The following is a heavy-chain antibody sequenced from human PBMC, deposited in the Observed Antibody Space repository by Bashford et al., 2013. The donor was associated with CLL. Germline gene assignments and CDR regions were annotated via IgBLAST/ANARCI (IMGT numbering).Heavy chain of an antibody. V-gene: IGHV4-34*01. J-gene: IGHJ6*02. CDR1: GGSFSGYY. CDR2: INHSGST. CDR3: ARGPMIVVVINPGEPYYYYYYGMDV. Sequence: SETLSLTCAVYGGSFSGYYWSWIRHAPREGAGVELGEINHSGSTNYNPSLKSRVTISVDTSKNQFSLKLSSVTAADTAVYYCARGPMIVVVINPGEPYYYYYYGMDVWGQGDHGHRLL. D-gene: IGHD3-22*01.